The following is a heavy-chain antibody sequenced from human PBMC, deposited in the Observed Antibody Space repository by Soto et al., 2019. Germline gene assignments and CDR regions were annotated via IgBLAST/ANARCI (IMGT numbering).Heavy chain of an antibody. J-gene: IGHJ3*01. CDR1: EFTFSDSI. CDR3: TRLGSENDAFDL. V-gene: IGHV3-73*01. CDR2: IRSKAKNYAT. Sequence: PGGSLRLSCAASEFTFSDSIMHWVRQASGKGLEWVGRIRSKAKNYATAYAASVKGRFTTSRDDSKNTAYLQMNSLKTEDTAVYYCTRLGSENDAFDLWGQGTMVTVSS. D-gene: IGHD3-10*01.